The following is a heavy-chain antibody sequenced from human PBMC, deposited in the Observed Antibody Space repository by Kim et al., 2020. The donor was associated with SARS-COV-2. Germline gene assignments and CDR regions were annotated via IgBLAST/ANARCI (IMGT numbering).Heavy chain of an antibody. Sequence: SETLSLTCTVSGGSISSYYWSWIRQPPGKGLEWIGYIYYSGSTNYNPSLKSRVTISVDTSKNQFSLKLSSVTAADTAVYYCARAVVPAATLPTLFDYWGQGTLVTVSS. J-gene: IGHJ4*02. CDR1: GGSISSYY. CDR2: IYYSGST. CDR3: ARAVVPAATLPTLFDY. V-gene: IGHV4-59*13. D-gene: IGHD2-2*01.